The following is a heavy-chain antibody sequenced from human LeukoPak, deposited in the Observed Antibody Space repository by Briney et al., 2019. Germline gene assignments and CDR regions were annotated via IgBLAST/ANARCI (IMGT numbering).Heavy chain of an antibody. CDR1: GYTFTSYG. CDR3: ARGSSSPYYYYYMDV. Sequence: SVKVSCKASGYTFTSYGISWVRQAPGQGLEWMGGIIPIFGTANYAQKFQGRVTITADESTSTAYMELSSLRSEDTAVYYCARGSSSPYYYYYMDVWGKGTTVTVSS. CDR2: IIPIFGTA. D-gene: IGHD6-6*01. J-gene: IGHJ6*03. V-gene: IGHV1-69*13.